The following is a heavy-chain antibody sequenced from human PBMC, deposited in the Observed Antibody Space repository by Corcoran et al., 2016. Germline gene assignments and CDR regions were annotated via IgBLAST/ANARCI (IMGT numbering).Heavy chain of an antibody. CDR3: ARDGEDIVVVPAAAQGSFFDY. J-gene: IGHJ4*02. Sequence: EVQLVESGGGLVQPGGSLRLSCAASGFTFSSYSMNWVRQAPGKGLEWVSYISSSSSTIYYADSVKGRFTISRDNAKNSLYLQMNSLSDEETAVYYCARDGEDIVVVPAAAQGSFFDYWGQGTLVTVSS. CDR1: GFTFSSYS. V-gene: IGHV3-48*02. D-gene: IGHD2-2*01. CDR2: ISSSSSTI.